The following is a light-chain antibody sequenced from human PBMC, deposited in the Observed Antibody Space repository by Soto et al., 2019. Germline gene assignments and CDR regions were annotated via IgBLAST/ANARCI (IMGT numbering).Light chain of an antibody. CDR1: NSNIGENF. J-gene: IGLJ3*02. Sequence: QSVLTQPPSVSAAPGQTVTISCSGTNSNIGENFVSWYRQLPGSAPELLIYDNNKRPSEIPDRFSGSKSGTSATLGITELQTGDEADYYCGTWDTSLSAVVIGGGTKLTVL. CDR2: DNN. V-gene: IGLV1-51*01. CDR3: GTWDTSLSAVV.